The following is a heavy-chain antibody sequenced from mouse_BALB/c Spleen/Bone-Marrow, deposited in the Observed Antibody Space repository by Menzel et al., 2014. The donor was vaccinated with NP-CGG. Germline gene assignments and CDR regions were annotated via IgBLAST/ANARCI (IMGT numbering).Heavy chain of an antibody. CDR3: ATDSSGYLDY. V-gene: IGHV14-3*02. Sequence: EVKLMESGAELVKPGASVKLSCTASGFNIKDTYMHWVKQRPEQGLEWIGRIDPANGNTEYDPKFQGKATITADTSSNTAYLQLSSLTSEDTAVYYCATDSSGYLDYWGQGTTLTVSS. CDR1: GFNIKDTY. D-gene: IGHD3-2*01. CDR2: IDPANGNT. J-gene: IGHJ2*01.